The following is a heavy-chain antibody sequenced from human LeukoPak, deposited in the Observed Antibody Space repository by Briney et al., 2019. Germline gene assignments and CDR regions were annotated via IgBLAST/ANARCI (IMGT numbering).Heavy chain of an antibody. CDR2: IYYSGST. CDR1: GGSISSYY. D-gene: IGHD5-24*01. J-gene: IGHJ4*02. Sequence: PSGTLSLTCTVSGGSISSYYWSWIRQPPGKGLEWIGYIYYSGSTNYNPSLKSRVTISVDTSKNQFSLKLSSVTAADTAVYYCARAPDGYNLFDYWGQGTLVTVSS. V-gene: IGHV4-59*01. CDR3: ARAPDGYNLFDY.